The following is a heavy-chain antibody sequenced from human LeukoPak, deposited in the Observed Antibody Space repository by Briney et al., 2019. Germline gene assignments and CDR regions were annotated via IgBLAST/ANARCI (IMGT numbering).Heavy chain of an antibody. CDR2: ISWNSGSI. V-gene: IGHV3-9*01. CDR3: AKNPLGYCSSTSCGGFDY. D-gene: IGHD2-2*01. Sequence: PGRSLRLSCAASGFTFDDYAMHWVRQAPGKGLEWVSGISWNSGSIGYADSVKGRFTISRDNAKNSLYLQMNSLRAEDTALYYCAKNPLGYCSSTSCGGFDYWGQGTLVTVSS. CDR1: GFTFDDYA. J-gene: IGHJ4*02.